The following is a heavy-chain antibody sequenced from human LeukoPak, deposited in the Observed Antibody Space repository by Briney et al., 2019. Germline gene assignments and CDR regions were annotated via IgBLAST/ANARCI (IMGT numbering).Heavy chain of an antibody. J-gene: IGHJ5*01. Sequence: SETLSLPHSLSWLPVNISYDYGAWIRQPPGKGLEWIVVIHQSGSTHYTPSLRSRVIISVHTSMNQVSVLFSRATAAHAFLYYCARRGGSGWSPFDSWGQGTLVTVST. CDR1: WLPVNISYDY. CDR3: ARRGGSGWSPFDS. D-gene: IGHD6-19*01. CDR2: IHQSGST. V-gene: IGHV4-39*01.